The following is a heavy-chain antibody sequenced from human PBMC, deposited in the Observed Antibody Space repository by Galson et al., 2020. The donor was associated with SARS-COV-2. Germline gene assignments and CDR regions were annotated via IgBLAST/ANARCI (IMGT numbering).Heavy chain of an antibody. Sequence: LSETLSLTCAVYGGSFSGYYWSWIRQPPGKGLEWIGEINHSGSTNYNPSLKSRVTISVDTSKNQFSLKLSSVTAADTAVYYCAVGWELLDYWGQGTLVTVSS. J-gene: IGHJ4*02. CDR1: GGSFSGYY. CDR2: INHSGST. D-gene: IGHD1-26*01. V-gene: IGHV4-34*01. CDR3: AVGWELLDY.